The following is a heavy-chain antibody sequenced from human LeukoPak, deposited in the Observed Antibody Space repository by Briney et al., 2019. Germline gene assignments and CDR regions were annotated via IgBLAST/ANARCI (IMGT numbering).Heavy chain of an antibody. CDR3: ATAVSGTYVHWFDP. D-gene: IGHD1-26*01. Sequence: ASVKVSCKASGYTFTGYYMHWVRQAPGQGLEWMGSFDPEDGETIYAQKFQGRVTMTEDTSTDTAYMELTSLRSEDTAVYYCATAVSGTYVHWFDPWGQGTLVTVSS. CDR2: FDPEDGET. CDR1: GYTFTGYY. J-gene: IGHJ5*02. V-gene: IGHV1-24*01.